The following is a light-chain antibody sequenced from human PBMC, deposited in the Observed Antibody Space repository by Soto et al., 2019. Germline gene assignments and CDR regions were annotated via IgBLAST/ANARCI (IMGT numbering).Light chain of an antibody. CDR2: DAF. V-gene: IGKV1-33*01. CDR3: QQYDSLPPT. Sequence: DIQMTQSPSSLSASVGDSVTMTCQASQDIKNFLNWYQQKPGKAPKLLIYDAFKLDIGVPSRFSGSGSGTDFTFTISSLQPEDIATYFCQQYDSLPPTFGGGTKVEI. CDR1: QDIKNF. J-gene: IGKJ4*01.